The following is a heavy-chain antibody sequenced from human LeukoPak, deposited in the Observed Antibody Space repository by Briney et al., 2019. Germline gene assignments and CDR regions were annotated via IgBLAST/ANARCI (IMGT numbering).Heavy chain of an antibody. CDR3: AKGGYSLVPAAIDY. CDR2: LYHDGGT. J-gene: IGHJ4*02. V-gene: IGHV3-53*01. Sequence: GGSLRLSCAASGFTVSSNYMSWVRQAPGKGLEYVSVLYHDGGTYSADSVKGRFTISRNNSKNTLYLQMNSLRAEDTAVYYCAKGGYSLVPAAIDYWGQGTLVTVSS. CDR1: GFTVSSNY. D-gene: IGHD2-2*01.